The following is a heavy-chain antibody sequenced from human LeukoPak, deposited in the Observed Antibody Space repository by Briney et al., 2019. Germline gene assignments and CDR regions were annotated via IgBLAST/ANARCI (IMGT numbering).Heavy chain of an antibody. CDR1: GFTFSSYG. Sequence: PGGSLRLSCAASGFTFSSYGMSWVRQAPGKGLEWVSAISGSGGSTYYADSVKGRFTISRDNSKNTLYLQMNSLRAEDTAVYYCAKVGQKYYDILPDYWGQGTLVTVSS. D-gene: IGHD3-9*01. J-gene: IGHJ4*02. CDR2: ISGSGGST. CDR3: AKVGQKYYDILPDY. V-gene: IGHV3-23*01.